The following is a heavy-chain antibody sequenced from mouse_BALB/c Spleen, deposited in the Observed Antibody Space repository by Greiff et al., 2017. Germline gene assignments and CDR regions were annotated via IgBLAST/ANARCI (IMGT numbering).Heavy chain of an antibody. V-gene: IGHV1-7*01. Sequence: SGAELAKPGASVKMSCKASGYTFTSYWMHWVKQRPGQGLEWIGYINPSTGYTEYNQKFKDKATLTADKSSSTAYMQLSSLTSEDSAVYYCASYGNPYYAMDYWGQGTSVTVSS. J-gene: IGHJ4*01. CDR2: INPSTGYT. D-gene: IGHD2-1*01. CDR3: ASYGNPYYAMDY. CDR1: GYTFTSYW.